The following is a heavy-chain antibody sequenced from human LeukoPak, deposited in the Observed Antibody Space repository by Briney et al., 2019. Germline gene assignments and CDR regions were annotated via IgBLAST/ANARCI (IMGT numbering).Heavy chain of an antibody. Sequence: GGSLRLSCAGSGFTFSNYVMYWVRQAPGKGLEWVAVISYEGNKEDYAESVKGRFTISRDISKSTLFLQMNILRVEDTAVYSCAREYFVGDSRGAPWFDPRGQGTLVTVSS. J-gene: IGHJ5*02. CDR1: GFTFSNYV. CDR3: AREYFVGDSRGAPWFDP. CDR2: ISYEGNKE. V-gene: IGHV3-30*04. D-gene: IGHD3-22*01.